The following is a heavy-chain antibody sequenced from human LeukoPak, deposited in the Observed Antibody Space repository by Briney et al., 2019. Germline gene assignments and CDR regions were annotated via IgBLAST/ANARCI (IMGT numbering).Heavy chain of an antibody. J-gene: IGHJ4*02. Sequence: SETLTLTCTVSGGSISSSNYFWGRIRQHPGKGLEWIGSISSSGRTYYHPSIESRVTISVDTSKHQFSLKLSSVTAADTAVYYCAKTYYYDPFVIWGQGSLVTVSS. CDR2: ISSSGRT. CDR1: GGSISSSNYF. CDR3: AKTYYYDPFVI. V-gene: IGHV4-39*01. D-gene: IGHD3-22*01.